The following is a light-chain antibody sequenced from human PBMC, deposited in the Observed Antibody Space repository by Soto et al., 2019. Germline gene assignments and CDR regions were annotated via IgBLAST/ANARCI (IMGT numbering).Light chain of an antibody. V-gene: IGKV3-11*01. Sequence: EIVLTQSPATLSLSPGERATLSCRASQSVGSYLAWYQQKPGQAPRLLIYDASNRATGIPARFSGSGSGTNFTLTISSLEPEDCAVYYCQQRSKWTLTFGQGTRMEIK. CDR3: QQRSKWTLT. CDR1: QSVGSY. CDR2: DAS. J-gene: IGKJ5*01.